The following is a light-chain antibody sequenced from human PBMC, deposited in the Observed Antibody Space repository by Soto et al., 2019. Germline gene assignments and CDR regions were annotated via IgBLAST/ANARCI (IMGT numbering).Light chain of an antibody. CDR1: SSDVGGYKS. CDR3: SSLTCSMSND. Sequence: QTALTQPASMSGSPGESITSSCTRTSSDVGGYKSVSWYQHHPGRAPKLILYAVGDRPSGVSYRFSGSKSGNTASLTISGLQAAEEAYYICSSLTCSMSNDLGSGSKVTVL. J-gene: IGLJ1*01. V-gene: IGLV2-14*03. CDR2: AVG.